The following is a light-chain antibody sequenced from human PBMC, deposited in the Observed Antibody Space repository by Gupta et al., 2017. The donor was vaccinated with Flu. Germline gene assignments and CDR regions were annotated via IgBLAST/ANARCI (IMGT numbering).Light chain of an antibody. CDR2: DAS. CDR1: QSRMFSEGNTS. Sequence: ATRALPLSIAYRSSQSRMFSEGNTSLDWFQQRPGQPPRLLIYDASSRDTGIPDRFSGSGSGTDFTLTISRLEAEDFAVYYCKQDASSPYNFGQGTKLEIK. J-gene: IGKJ2*01. V-gene: IGKV2-30*01. CDR3: KQDASSPYN.